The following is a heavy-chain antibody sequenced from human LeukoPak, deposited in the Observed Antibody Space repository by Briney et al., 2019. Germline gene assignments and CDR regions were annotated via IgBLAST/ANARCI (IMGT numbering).Heavy chain of an antibody. CDR3: ARDPSGYYDSSGYAAFDY. D-gene: IGHD3-22*01. Sequence: GGSLRLSCAASGFTFSDYYMSWIRQAPGKGLEWVSYISSSGNSISYADPVKGRFTISRDNAKNSLYLQMNSLRAEDTAVYYCARDPSGYYDSSGYAAFDYWGQGTLVTVSS. CDR1: GFTFSDYY. V-gene: IGHV3-11*04. CDR2: ISSSGNSI. J-gene: IGHJ4*02.